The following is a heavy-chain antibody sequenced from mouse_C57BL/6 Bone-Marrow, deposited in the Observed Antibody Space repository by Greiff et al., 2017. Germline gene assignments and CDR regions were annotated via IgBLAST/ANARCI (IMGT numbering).Heavy chain of an antibody. CDR2: ISSGGSYT. Sequence: DVKLVESGGDLVKPGGSLKLSCAASGFTFSSYGMSWVRQTPDKRLEWVATISSGGSYTYYPDSVKGRFTISRDNATNTLYLQMSSLKSEDTAMYYCGYGNYGYWGQGTTLTVSS. CDR3: GYGNYGY. J-gene: IGHJ2*01. CDR1: GFTFSSYG. D-gene: IGHD2-1*01. V-gene: IGHV5-6*02.